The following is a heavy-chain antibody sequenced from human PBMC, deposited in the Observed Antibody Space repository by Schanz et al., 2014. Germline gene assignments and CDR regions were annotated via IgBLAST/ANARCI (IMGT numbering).Heavy chain of an antibody. D-gene: IGHD2-2*02. CDR1: GGTFSSYT. V-gene: IGHV1-69*02. Sequence: QVQLVQSGAEVKKPGSSVKVSCKASGGTFSSYTISWVRQAPGQGLEWMGRIIPILGIANYAQNFQGRVTITADKSASAAYMELTCVRSEDAPVYYCADTYCSSASCYTGYYYMAVRGKGAPVSVSS. J-gene: IGHJ6*03. CDR3: ADTYCSSASCYTGYYYMAV. CDR2: IIPILGIA.